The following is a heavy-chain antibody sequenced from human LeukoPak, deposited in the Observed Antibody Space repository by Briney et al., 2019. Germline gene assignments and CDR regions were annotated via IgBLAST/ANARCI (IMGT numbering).Heavy chain of an antibody. J-gene: IGHJ5*02. V-gene: IGHV4-59*08. CDR3: ARIPGKWFDP. CDR1: GGSISSYY. CDR2: IYYSGST. D-gene: IGHD1-26*01. Sequence: SETLSLTCTVSGGSISSYYWSWIRHRPGRGLEWIGYIYYSGSTNYNPSLKSRVTISVDTSKNQLSLKLSSVTAADTAVYYCARIPGKWFDPWGQGTLVTVSS.